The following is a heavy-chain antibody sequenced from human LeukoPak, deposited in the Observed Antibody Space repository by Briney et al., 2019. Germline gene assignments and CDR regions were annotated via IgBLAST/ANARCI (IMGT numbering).Heavy chain of an antibody. Sequence: ASVKVSCKASGYIFTNYGISWVRQAPGQGLEWMGWISAYNGNTNYEQKLQGRVTMTTDTFTSTAYMELRSLRSDDTAVYYCARDRRGYYYDSSGYLGPWGQGTLVTVSS. CDR1: GYIFTNYG. V-gene: IGHV1-18*01. D-gene: IGHD3-22*01. J-gene: IGHJ5*02. CDR3: ARDRRGYYYDSSGYLGP. CDR2: ISAYNGNT.